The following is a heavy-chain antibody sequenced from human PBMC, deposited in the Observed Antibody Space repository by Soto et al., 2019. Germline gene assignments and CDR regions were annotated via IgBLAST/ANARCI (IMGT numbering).Heavy chain of an antibody. Sequence: ASVKVSCKASGGTFSSYAISWVRQAPGQGLEWMGGIIPIFGTANYAQKFQGRVTITADESTSTAYMELSSLRSEDTAVYYCARALTEFELGTYYYYYGMDVWGQGTTVTVSS. J-gene: IGHJ6*02. CDR3: ARALTEFELGTYYYYYGMDV. V-gene: IGHV1-69*13. CDR2: IIPIFGTA. CDR1: GGTFSSYA. D-gene: IGHD7-27*01.